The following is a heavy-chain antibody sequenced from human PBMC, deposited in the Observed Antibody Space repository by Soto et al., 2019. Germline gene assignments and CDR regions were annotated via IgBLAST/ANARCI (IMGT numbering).Heavy chain of an antibody. Sequence: SETLSLTCTVSGGYISSYYWIWIRQPPGKGLEWIGYIYYSGSTNYNPSLKSRVTISVDTSKNQFSLKLSSVTAADTAVYYCARLGSGYDWFNFDNWGQGTLVTVSS. J-gene: IGHJ4*02. CDR2: IYYSGST. V-gene: IGHV4-59*01. CDR1: GGYISSYY. D-gene: IGHD5-12*01. CDR3: ARLGSGYDWFNFDN.